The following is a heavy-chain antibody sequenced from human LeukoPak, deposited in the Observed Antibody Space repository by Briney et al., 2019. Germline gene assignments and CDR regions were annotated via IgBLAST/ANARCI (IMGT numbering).Heavy chain of an antibody. J-gene: IGHJ5*02. CDR3: AREERITIFGVVSNWFDP. CDR2: INHSGST. CDR1: GGSFSGYY. V-gene: IGHV4-34*01. D-gene: IGHD3-3*01. Sequence: SETLSLTCAVYGGSFSGYYWSWIRQPPGKGLEWIGEINHSGSTNYNPSLKSRVTISVDTSKNQFSLKLSSVTAADTAVYYCAREERITIFGVVSNWFDPWGQGTLVTVSS.